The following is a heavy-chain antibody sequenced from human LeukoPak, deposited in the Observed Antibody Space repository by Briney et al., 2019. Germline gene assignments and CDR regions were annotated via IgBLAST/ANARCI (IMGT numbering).Heavy chain of an antibody. D-gene: IGHD1-1*01. V-gene: IGHV4-59*08. CDR3: AISGGTSGNFDY. CDR2: IFYSGSS. CDR1: GASISSYY. Sequence: SETLSLTCTVSGASISSYYWSWIRQPPGKGLEWIGYIFYSGSSNYNPSLKSRVTISVDTSKNQFSLRLSSVTAADTAVYYCAISGGTSGNFDYWGQGTLVTVSS. J-gene: IGHJ4*02.